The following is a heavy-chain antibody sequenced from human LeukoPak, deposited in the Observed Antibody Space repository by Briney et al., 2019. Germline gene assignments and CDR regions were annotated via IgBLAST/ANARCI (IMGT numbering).Heavy chain of an antibody. CDR2: IIPMFGTA. CDR1: GGTFSSYG. Sequence: SVKVSCKASGGTFSSYGISWVRQAPGQGLEWMGRIIPMFGTANYAQKLQGRVTITTDESTSTAYMELSSLRSEDTAVYYCARVLFYGSGSYYDYWGQGTLVTVSS. J-gene: IGHJ4*02. CDR3: ARVLFYGSGSYYDY. V-gene: IGHV1-69*05. D-gene: IGHD3-10*01.